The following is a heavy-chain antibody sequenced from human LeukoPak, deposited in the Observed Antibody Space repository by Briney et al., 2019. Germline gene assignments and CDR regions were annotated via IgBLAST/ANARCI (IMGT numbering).Heavy chain of an antibody. V-gene: IGHV1-69*05. Sequence: SVKVSRKASGGILNSYAISWVRQAPGQGLEWMGGIIAIFGTANYAQKFQGRVTITTDESTSTAYMELSSLRSEDTAVYYCARGPAYNWNPGDWFDPWGQGTLVTVSS. CDR2: IIAIFGTA. D-gene: IGHD1-20*01. J-gene: IGHJ5*02. CDR3: ARGPAYNWNPGDWFDP. CDR1: GGILNSYA.